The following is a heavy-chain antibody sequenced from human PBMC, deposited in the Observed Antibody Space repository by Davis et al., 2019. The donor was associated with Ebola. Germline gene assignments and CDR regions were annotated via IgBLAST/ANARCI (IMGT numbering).Heavy chain of an antibody. CDR3: ARGVPTALYGMDV. Sequence: GESLKISCAASGFPFSSYWMSWVRQAPGKGLEWVANIKQDGSEKYYVDSVKGRFTISRDNAKNSLYLQMNSLRAEDTAVYYCARGVPTALYGMDVWGQGTTVTV. CDR1: GFPFSSYW. CDR2: IKQDGSEK. V-gene: IGHV3-7*04. D-gene: IGHD4-11*01. J-gene: IGHJ6*02.